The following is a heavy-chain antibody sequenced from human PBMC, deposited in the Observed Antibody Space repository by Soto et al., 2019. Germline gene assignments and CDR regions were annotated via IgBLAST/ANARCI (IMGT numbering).Heavy chain of an antibody. CDR2: ISSSGSTI. Sequence: GGSLRLSCAASGFTFSDYYMSWIRQAPGKGLEWVSYISSSGSTIYYADSVKGRFTISRDNAKNSLYLQMNSLRAEDTAVYYCARGIGSYYDFWSGYLYGMDVWGQGTTVTVSS. J-gene: IGHJ6*02. CDR1: GFTFSDYY. CDR3: ARGIGSYYDFWSGYLYGMDV. D-gene: IGHD3-3*01. V-gene: IGHV3-11*01.